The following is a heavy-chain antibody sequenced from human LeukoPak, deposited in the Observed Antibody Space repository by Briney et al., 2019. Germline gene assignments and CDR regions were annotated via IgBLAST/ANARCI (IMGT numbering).Heavy chain of an antibody. V-gene: IGHV3-23*01. D-gene: IGHD3-22*01. CDR1: GFIFSSYG. CDR3: AKGPYYYDSSGYPPYYYYYYGMDV. Sequence: GGSLRLSCAASGFIFSSYGMHWVRQAPGKGLEWVSAISGSGGSTYYADSVKGRFTISRDNSKNTLYLQMNSLRAEDTAVYYCAKGPYYYDSSGYPPYYYYYYGMDVWGQGTTVTVSS. J-gene: IGHJ6*02. CDR2: ISGSGGST.